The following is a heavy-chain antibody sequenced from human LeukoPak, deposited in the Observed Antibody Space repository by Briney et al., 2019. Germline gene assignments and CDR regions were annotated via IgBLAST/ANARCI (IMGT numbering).Heavy chain of an antibody. CDR2: ISGSSGST. D-gene: IGHD2-21*02. Sequence: GGSLSLSCEASRFIMLSTSAMSWVRPAPGKGLEWVSVISGSSGSTYYADSVKGRFTISRDDSKNTLYLQINSLRAEDTAVYYCAKDGLGADWGFYYWGQGTLVTVSS. J-gene: IGHJ4*02. CDR1: RFIMLSTSA. CDR3: AKDGLGADWGFYY. V-gene: IGHV3-23*01.